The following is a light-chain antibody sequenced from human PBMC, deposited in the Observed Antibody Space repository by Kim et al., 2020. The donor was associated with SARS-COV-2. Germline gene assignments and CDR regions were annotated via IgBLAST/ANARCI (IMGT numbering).Light chain of an antibody. J-gene: IGKJ2*01. CDR1: QGISIY. CDR3: QQLNDYPLDT. Sequence: ATGGGRVTINWRASQGISIYLDWYQQKPGKAPKLLIYAASTLQNGVPSRFRGSGSGTEFTLTISSLQPEEFATYYCQQLNDYPLDTFGQGTRLEI. CDR2: AAS. V-gene: IGKV1-9*01.